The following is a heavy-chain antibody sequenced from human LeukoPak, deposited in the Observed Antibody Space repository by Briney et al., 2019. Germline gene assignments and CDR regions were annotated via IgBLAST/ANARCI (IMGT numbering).Heavy chain of an antibody. CDR2: IRYDGSNK. J-gene: IGHJ4*02. CDR3: AKDFSVYYYDSRVLDY. Sequence: GGSLRLSCAASGFTFSSYGMHWVRQAPGKGLEWVAFIRYDGSNKYYADSVKGRFTISRDNSKKTLYLQMNSLRPEDTAVYYCAKDFSVYYYDSRVLDYWGQGTLVTASS. CDR1: GFTFSSYG. V-gene: IGHV3-30*02. D-gene: IGHD3-22*01.